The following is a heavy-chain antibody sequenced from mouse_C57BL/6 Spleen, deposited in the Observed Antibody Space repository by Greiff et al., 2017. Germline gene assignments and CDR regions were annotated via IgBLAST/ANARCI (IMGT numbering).Heavy chain of an antibody. CDR2: FHPYNDDT. J-gene: IGHJ1*03. V-gene: IGHV1-47*01. CDR1: GYTFTTYP. CDR3: ARGDGYYWYFDV. Sequence: QVTLKESGAELVKPGASVKMSCKASGYTFTTYPIEWMKQNHGKSLEWIGNFHPYNDDTKYNEKFKGKATLTVEKSSSTVYLELSRLTSDDSAVYYCARGDGYYWYFDVWGTGTTVTVSS. D-gene: IGHD2-3*01.